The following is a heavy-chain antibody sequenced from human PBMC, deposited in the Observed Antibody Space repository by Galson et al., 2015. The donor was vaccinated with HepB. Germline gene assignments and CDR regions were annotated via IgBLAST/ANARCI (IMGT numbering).Heavy chain of an antibody. CDR1: GFSLSTSGMC. D-gene: IGHD4-17*01. J-gene: IGHJ4*02. V-gene: IGHV2-70*11. CDR3: VARRYGDVPFDY. CDR2: IDWDDDK. Sequence: PALVKPTQTLTLTCTFSGFSLSTSGMCVSWIRQPPGKALEWLARIDWDDDKYYSTSLKTRLTISKDTSKNQVVLTMTNMDPVDTATYYCVARRYGDVPFDYWGQRTLVTVSS.